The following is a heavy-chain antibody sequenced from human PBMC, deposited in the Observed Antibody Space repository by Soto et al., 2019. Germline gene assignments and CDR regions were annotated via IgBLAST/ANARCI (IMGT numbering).Heavy chain of an antibody. V-gene: IGHV1-69*13. D-gene: IGHD3-22*01. Sequence: GASVKVSCKASGGTFSSYAISWVRQAPGQGLEWMGGIIPIFGTANYAQKFQGRVTITADESTSTAYMELSSLRSEDTAVYYCASGTTYPRAYYYDSSGSNPPDYWGQGTLVTVSS. CDR3: ASGTTYPRAYYYDSSGSNPPDY. CDR2: IIPIFGTA. CDR1: GGTFSSYA. J-gene: IGHJ4*02.